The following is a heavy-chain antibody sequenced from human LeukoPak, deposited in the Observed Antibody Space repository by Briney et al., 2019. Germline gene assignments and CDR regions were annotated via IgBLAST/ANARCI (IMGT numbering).Heavy chain of an antibody. CDR3: ARDPSLVRGVRTFDP. J-gene: IGHJ5*02. V-gene: IGHV3-11*01. CDR1: GFTFSDYY. CDR2: ISSSGSTI. D-gene: IGHD3-10*01. Sequence: GGSLRLSCAASGFTFSDYYMSWIRQAPGKGLEWVSYISSSGSTIYYADSVKGRFTISRDNAKNSLYLQMNSLRAEDTAVYYCARDPSLVRGVRTFDPWGQGTLVTVSS.